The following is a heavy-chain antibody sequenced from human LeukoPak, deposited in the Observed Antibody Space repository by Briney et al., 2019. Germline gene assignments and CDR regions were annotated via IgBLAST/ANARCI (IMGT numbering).Heavy chain of an antibody. CDR1: GGSVSSGSYY. D-gene: IGHD3-22*01. CDR2: IYYSGST. V-gene: IGHV4-61*01. Sequence: SETLSLTCTVSGGSVSSGSYYWSWNRQPPGKGLEWIGYIYYSGSTNYNPSLKSRVTISVDTSKNQFSLKLSSVTAADTAVYYCARSNYYDSSGYGSVGAFDIWGQGTMVTVSS. J-gene: IGHJ3*02. CDR3: ARSNYYDSSGYGSVGAFDI.